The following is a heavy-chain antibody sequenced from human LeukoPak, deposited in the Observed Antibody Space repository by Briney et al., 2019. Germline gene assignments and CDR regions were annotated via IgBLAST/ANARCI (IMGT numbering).Heavy chain of an antibody. CDR1: GFTFSRYA. J-gene: IGHJ4*02. D-gene: IGHD1-26*01. V-gene: IGHV3-64D*09. CDR3: VKDVGGSYAFDY. Sequence: GGSLRPSCSASGFTFSRYAMHWVRQAPGKGLEYVSGINDNGGRTHYGDSVKGRFSISRDNSKNTLHLQMSTLRAEDTALYYCVKDVGGSYAFDYWGQGILVTVAS. CDR2: INDNGGRT.